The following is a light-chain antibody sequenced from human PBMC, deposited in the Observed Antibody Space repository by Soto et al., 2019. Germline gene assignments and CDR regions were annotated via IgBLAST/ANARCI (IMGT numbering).Light chain of an antibody. V-gene: IGLV2-14*03. Sequence: QSALTQPASVSGTPGQSSAISCTGTSSDVGGYNYVSWYQQHPGKAPKLMIYDVTTRPSGVSNRFSGSKSGNTAALTNSGLQAEDEADYYCSSFTSDTTGVFGTGTKLTVL. CDR2: DVT. CDR1: SSDVGGYNY. J-gene: IGLJ1*01. CDR3: SSFTSDTTGV.